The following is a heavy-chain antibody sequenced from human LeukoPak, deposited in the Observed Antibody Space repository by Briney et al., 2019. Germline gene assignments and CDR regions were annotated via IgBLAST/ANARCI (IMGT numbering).Heavy chain of an antibody. J-gene: IGHJ4*02. Sequence: GGSLRLSCAASGFTFSSYVMYWVRQAPGKGLEYVSSIGSNGGSTYYANSVKGRFTISRDNSKNTLYLQMGSLRAEDMAVYYCARGGQSKYDSSGYLNYFDYWGQGTLVTVSS. V-gene: IGHV3-64*01. D-gene: IGHD3-22*01. CDR2: IGSNGGST. CDR1: GFTFSSYV. CDR3: ARGGQSKYDSSGYLNYFDY.